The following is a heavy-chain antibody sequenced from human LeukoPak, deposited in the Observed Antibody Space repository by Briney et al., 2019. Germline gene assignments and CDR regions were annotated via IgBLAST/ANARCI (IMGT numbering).Heavy chain of an antibody. CDR3: ASTRRDGYNT. CDR1: GGSFTGYY. J-gene: IGHJ5*02. Sequence: SETLSLTCAVYGGSFTGYYWSWIRQTPGKGLEWIGEITHSGSTNYNPSLKSRVTISVDTSKNQFSLKLSSVTAADTSVYYCASTRRDGYNTWSQGMLVTVSS. D-gene: IGHD5-24*01. CDR2: ITHSGST. V-gene: IGHV4-34*01.